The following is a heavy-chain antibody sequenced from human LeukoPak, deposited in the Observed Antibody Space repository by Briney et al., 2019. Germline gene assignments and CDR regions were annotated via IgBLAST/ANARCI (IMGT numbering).Heavy chain of an antibody. CDR1: GYTFTGYY. Sequence: ASVKVSCKASGYTFTGYYMHWVRQAPGQGLEWMGRINPNSGGTNYAQKFQGRVTMTRDTPINTVYMDLSRLRSDDTAVYYCARGRNSVYYFNVVAPSYFDYWGQGTLVTVSS. CDR3: ARGRNSVYYFNVVAPSYFDY. D-gene: IGHD3-22*01. J-gene: IGHJ4*02. V-gene: IGHV1-2*06. CDR2: INPNSGGT.